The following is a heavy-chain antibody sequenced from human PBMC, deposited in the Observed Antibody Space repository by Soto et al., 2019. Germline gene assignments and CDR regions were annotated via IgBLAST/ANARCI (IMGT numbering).Heavy chain of an antibody. D-gene: IGHD3-3*01. CDR3: ARLRFLEWYLPSNWFDP. V-gene: IGHV5-51*01. CDR2: IYPGDSDT. J-gene: IGHJ5*02. CDR1: GYSFTSYW. Sequence: PGESLKISCKGSGYSFTSYWIGWVRQMPGKGLEWMGIIYPGDSDTRYSPSVQGQVTISADKSISTAYLQWSSLKASDTAMYYCARLRFLEWYLPSNWFDPWGQGTLVTVPQ.